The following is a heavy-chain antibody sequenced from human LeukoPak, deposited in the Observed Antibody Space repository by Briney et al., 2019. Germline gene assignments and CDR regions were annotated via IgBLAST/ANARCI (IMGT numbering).Heavy chain of an antibody. D-gene: IGHD3-22*01. CDR2: IYYSGST. CDR3: ARDLGYYYASSGYYYGAGLTGFDP. CDR1: GGSISSYY. J-gene: IGHJ5*02. V-gene: IGHV4-59*01. Sequence: PSGTLSLTCTLSGGSISSYYWSWIRQPPGKGLEWIGYIYYSGSTNYNPSLKSRVTISVDTSKDQFSLKLRSVTAAATAVYYCARDLGYYYASSGYYYGAGLTGFDPWGQEPWSPSPQ.